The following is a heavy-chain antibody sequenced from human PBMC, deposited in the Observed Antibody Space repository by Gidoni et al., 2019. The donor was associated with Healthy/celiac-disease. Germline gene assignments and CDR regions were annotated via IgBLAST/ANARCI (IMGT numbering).Heavy chain of an antibody. CDR1: GFTVSSNY. J-gene: IGHJ6*02. CDR3: ATLSSSWYLPNYYYYGMDV. CDR2: IYSGGST. Sequence: EVQLVESGGGLIQPGGSLRLSCAASGFTVSSNYMSWVRQAPGKGLEWVSVIYSGGSTYYADAVKGRFTISRDNSKNTLYLQMNSLRAEDTAVYYCATLSSSWYLPNYYYYGMDVWGQGTTVTVSS. D-gene: IGHD6-13*01. V-gene: IGHV3-53*01.